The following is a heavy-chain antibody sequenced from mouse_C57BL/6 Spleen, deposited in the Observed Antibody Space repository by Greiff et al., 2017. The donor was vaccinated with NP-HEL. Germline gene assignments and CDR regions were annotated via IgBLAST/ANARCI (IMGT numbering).Heavy chain of an antibody. D-gene: IGHD3-1*01. CDR2: IDPETGGT. Sequence: VQLQQSGAELVRPGASVTLSCKASGYTFTDYEMHWVEQTPVHGLEWIGAIDPETGGTAYNQKFKGKAILTADKSSSTAYMELRSLTSEDSAVYYCTRSGSLWFAYWGQGTLVTVSA. V-gene: IGHV1-15*01. J-gene: IGHJ3*01. CDR1: GYTFTDYE. CDR3: TRSGSLWFAY.